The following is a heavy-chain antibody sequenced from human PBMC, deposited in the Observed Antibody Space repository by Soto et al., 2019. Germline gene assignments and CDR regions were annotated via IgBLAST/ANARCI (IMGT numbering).Heavy chain of an antibody. V-gene: IGHV4-61*01. CDR2: IHYTGST. Sequence: SETLSLTCTVSGDSVSSGSYYWSWIRQPPGKGLEWIGYIHYTGSTNYNPSLKSRVTISVDTSKNQFSLKLSSVTAADTAVYYCARDFETPGDAFDIWGQGTMVTVSS. J-gene: IGHJ3*02. CDR3: ARDFETPGDAFDI. CDR1: GDSVSSGSYY.